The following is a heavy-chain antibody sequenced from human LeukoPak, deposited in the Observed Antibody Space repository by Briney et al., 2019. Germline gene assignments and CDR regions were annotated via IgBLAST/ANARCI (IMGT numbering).Heavy chain of an antibody. D-gene: IGHD1-1*01. CDR2: IYASGST. J-gene: IGHJ5*02. CDR1: GGSISSYY. CDR3: ARDHDFNWLDP. V-gene: IGHV4-4*07. Sequence: SETLSLTCTVSGGSISSYYWSWIRQPAGKPLEWIGRIYASGSTNYNPSLQSRVTTSVDTSKNQFSLKLTSVTAADTAFYYCARDHDFNWLDPWGQGTLVTVSS.